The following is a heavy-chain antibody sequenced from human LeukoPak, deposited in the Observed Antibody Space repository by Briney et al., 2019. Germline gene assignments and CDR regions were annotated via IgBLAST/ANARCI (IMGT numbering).Heavy chain of an antibody. D-gene: IGHD2-15*01. Sequence: GGSLRLSCAVSGFTFSSYVMSWVRQAPGKGLEWVSGISGSGGRTYYADSAKGRLTISRDNSRNTLHLQMNSLRAEDTAVYYCAKGTSSSCYSAPNYWGQGTLVTVSS. CDR1: GFTFSSYV. J-gene: IGHJ4*02. CDR3: AKGTSSSCYSAPNY. CDR2: ISGSGGRT. V-gene: IGHV3-23*01.